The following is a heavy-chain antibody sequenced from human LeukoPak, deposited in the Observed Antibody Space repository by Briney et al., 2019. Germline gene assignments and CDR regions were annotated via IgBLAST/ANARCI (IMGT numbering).Heavy chain of an antibody. CDR3: ARVSGLAGPFDY. V-gene: IGHV3-30-3*01. CDR2: ISYDGSNK. J-gene: IGHJ4*02. D-gene: IGHD6-19*01. CDR1: GFTFSSYT. Sequence: PGGSLRLSCAASGFTFSSYTMHWVRQAPGKGLEWVAVISYDGSNKYYADSVKGRFTISRDNSKNTLYLQMNSLRAEDTAVYYCARVSGLAGPFDYWGQGTLVTVSS.